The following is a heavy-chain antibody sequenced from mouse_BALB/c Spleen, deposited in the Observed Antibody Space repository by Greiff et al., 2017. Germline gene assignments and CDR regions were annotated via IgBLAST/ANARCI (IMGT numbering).Heavy chain of an antibody. CDR1: GFTFKYYY. V-gene: IGHV14-1*02. CDR3: ARGDGYYDDMDY. CDR2: IDPENGNT. Sequence: EVKLQESGAELVRPGASVKLSCKASGFTFKYYYMHWVKQRPEQGLEWIGWIDPENGNTIYDPKFQGKASITADTSSNTAYLQLSSLTSEDTAVYYCARGDGYYDDMDYWGQGTAVTVAA. J-gene: IGHJ4*01. D-gene: IGHD2-3*01.